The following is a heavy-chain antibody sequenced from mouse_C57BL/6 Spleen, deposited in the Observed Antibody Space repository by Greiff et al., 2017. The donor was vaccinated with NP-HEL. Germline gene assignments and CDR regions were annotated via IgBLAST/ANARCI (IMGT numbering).Heavy chain of an antibody. V-gene: IGHV1-64*01. D-gene: IGHD1-1*01. Sequence: VKLQQPGAELVKPGASVKLSCKASGYTFTSYWMHWVKQRPGQGLEWIGMIHHNSGSTNYNEKFKSKSTLTVDKSSSTAYMQLSSLTSEDSAVYYCARYYGSSFAYWGQGTLVTVSA. J-gene: IGHJ3*01. CDR3: ARYYGSSFAY. CDR2: IHHNSGST. CDR1: GYTFTSYW.